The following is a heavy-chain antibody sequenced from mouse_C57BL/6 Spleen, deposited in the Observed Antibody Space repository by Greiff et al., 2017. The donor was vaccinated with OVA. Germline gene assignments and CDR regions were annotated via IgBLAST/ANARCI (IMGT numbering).Heavy chain of an antibody. CDR2: ISSGGSYT. V-gene: IGHV5-6*01. J-gene: IGHJ2*01. Sequence: EVHLVESGGDLVKPGGSLKLSCAASGFTFSSYGMSWVRQTPDKRLEWVATISSGGSYTYYPDSVKGRFTISRDNAKNTLYLQMSSLKSEDTAMYYCARLTRNSSGYLYYFDYWGQGTTLTVSS. D-gene: IGHD3-2*02. CDR1: GFTFSSYG. CDR3: ARLTRNSSGYLYYFDY.